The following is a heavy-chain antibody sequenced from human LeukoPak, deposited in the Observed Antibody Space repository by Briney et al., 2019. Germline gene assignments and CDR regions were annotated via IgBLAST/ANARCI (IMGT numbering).Heavy chain of an antibody. J-gene: IGHJ4*02. CDR3: ARGTYWSPLDFDC. V-gene: IGHV3-21*01. Sequence: PGGSLRLSCAASEFTFSSYHMHWVRHAPGKGLEWVSYLSSSSSNFIYYADSVKGRFTISRDNAKNSAYLQLNSLRADDTAVYYCARGTYWSPLDFDCWGQGTLVTVSS. CDR1: EFTFSSYH. D-gene: IGHD1-1*01. CDR2: LSSSSSNFI.